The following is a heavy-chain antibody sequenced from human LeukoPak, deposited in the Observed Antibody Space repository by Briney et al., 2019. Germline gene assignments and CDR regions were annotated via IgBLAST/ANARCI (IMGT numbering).Heavy chain of an antibody. CDR3: ARGRRVRTGRYFDY. J-gene: IGHJ4*02. CDR1: GGSISSYY. D-gene: IGHD3-10*01. Sequence: SETLSLTCTVSGGSISSYYWSWIRQPPGKGLEWIGYIYYSGSTNYNPSLKSRVTISVDTSKNQFSLKLSSVTAADTAVYYCARGRRVRTGRYFDYWGQGTLVTVSS. CDR2: IYYSGST. V-gene: IGHV4-59*08.